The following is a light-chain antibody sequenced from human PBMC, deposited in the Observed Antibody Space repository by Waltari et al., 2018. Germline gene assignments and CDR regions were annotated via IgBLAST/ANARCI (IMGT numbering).Light chain of an antibody. CDR2: EDT. Sequence: SYELTQTPSVSVSPGQTARITCSGHELPRKYAYWFQQKPGQAPRLVIYEDTKRPSGIPDRFSGSSSGTVATLTIAGAQVDDEADYYCYSSDSTGLRVFGGGTSVVVL. CDR1: ELPRKY. V-gene: IGLV3-10*01. J-gene: IGLJ1*01. CDR3: YSSDSTGLRV.